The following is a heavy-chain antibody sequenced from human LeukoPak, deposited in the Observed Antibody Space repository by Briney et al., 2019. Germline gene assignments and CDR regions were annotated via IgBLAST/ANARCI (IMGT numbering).Heavy chain of an antibody. D-gene: IGHD3-3*01. J-gene: IGHJ4*02. CDR1: GFTFSTYG. CDR3: ARDRYYDFWSGFDY. Sequence: PGGSLRLSCAASGFTFSTYGMHWVRQAPGKGLEWVSSISSSSSYIYYADSVKGRFTISRDNAKNSLYLQMNSLRAEDTAVYYCARDRYYDFWSGFDYWGQGTLVTVSS. V-gene: IGHV3-21*01. CDR2: ISSSSSYI.